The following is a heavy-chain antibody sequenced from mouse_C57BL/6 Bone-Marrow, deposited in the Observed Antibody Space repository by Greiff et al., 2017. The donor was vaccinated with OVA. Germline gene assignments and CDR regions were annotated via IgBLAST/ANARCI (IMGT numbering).Heavy chain of an antibody. V-gene: IGHV1-81*01. J-gene: IGHJ2*01. CDR1: GYTFTSYG. Sequence: QVHVKQSGAELARPGASVKLSCKASGYTFTSYGISWVKQRTGQGLEWIGEIYPRSGNTYYNEKFKGKATLTADKSSSTAYMELRSLTSEDSAVYFCARSNWDVGYWGQGTTLTVSS. CDR3: ARSNWDVGY. CDR2: IYPRSGNT. D-gene: IGHD4-1*01.